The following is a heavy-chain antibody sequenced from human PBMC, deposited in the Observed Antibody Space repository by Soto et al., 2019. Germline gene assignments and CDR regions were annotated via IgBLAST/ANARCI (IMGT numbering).Heavy chain of an antibody. CDR3: ARGKGYGYDH. Sequence: QVQLVQSGPEVRKPGASVKVSCKASGYTFRDYGIAWVRQAPGQGLELMGWISAFNGHTNYAQKFQGRVTVTADASTATAYMELRSLRPDDTAMYFCARGKGYGYDHWGQGTLVTVAS. D-gene: IGHD5-12*01. CDR1: GYTFRDYG. J-gene: IGHJ4*02. CDR2: ISAFNGHT. V-gene: IGHV1-18*01.